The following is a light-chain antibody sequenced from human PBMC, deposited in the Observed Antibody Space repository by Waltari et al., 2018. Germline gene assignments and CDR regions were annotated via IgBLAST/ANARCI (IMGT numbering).Light chain of an antibody. CDR3: QHYVALPVT. V-gene: IGKV3-20*01. J-gene: IGKJ1*01. CDR2: GAS. Sequence: IVVPQSRGTLSLSPGDRATLSCRASQIVGRTLAWFQQKPGQAPSLVIYGASIRATGIPDRFSGSGSGTDFSLTISRLEPEDFAVYYCQHYVALPVTFGQGTKVEIK. CDR1: QIVGRT.